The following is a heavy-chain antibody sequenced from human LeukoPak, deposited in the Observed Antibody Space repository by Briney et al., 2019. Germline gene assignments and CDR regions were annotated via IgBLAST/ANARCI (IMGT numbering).Heavy chain of an antibody. D-gene: IGHD2-15*01. CDR2: ISAYNGNT. Sequence: ASVKVSCKASGYTFTSYGISWVRQAPRQGLEWMGWISAYNGNTNYAQKLQGRVTMTTDTSTSTAYMELRSLRSDDTAVYYCARDDCSGGSCFPDYWGQGTLVTVSS. CDR3: ARDDCSGGSCFPDY. CDR1: GYTFTSYG. J-gene: IGHJ4*02. V-gene: IGHV1-18*01.